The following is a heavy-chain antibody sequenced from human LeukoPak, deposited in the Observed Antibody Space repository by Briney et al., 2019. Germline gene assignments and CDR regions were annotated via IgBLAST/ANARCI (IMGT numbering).Heavy chain of an antibody. CDR2: IWYDGSNK. CDR3: ARDPYAFDI. Sequence: GGSLRLSCAASGFTFSSYGMHWVRQAPGKGLEWVAVIWYDGSNKYYADSVKGRFTSSRDNSKNTLYLQMNSLRAEDTAVYYCARDPYAFDIWGQGTMVTVSS. J-gene: IGHJ3*02. V-gene: IGHV3-33*01. CDR1: GFTFSSYG.